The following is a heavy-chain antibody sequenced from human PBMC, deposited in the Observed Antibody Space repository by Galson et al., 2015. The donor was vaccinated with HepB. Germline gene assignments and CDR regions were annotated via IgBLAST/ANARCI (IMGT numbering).Heavy chain of an antibody. Sequence: SLRLSCAASGFTFSSYSMNWVRQAPGKGLEWVSSISSSSSYIYYADSVKGRFTISRDNAKNSLYLQMNSLRAEDTAVYYCARDSSYYYDSSGYYFDYWGQGTLVTVSS. J-gene: IGHJ4*02. D-gene: IGHD3-22*01. CDR1: GFTFSSYS. CDR2: ISSSSSYI. V-gene: IGHV3-21*01. CDR3: ARDSSYYYDSSGYYFDY.